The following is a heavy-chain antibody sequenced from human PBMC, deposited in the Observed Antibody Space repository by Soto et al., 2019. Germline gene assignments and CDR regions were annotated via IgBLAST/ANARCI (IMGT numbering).Heavy chain of an antibody. D-gene: IGHD4-17*01. CDR1: GFTFSNYG. V-gene: IGHV3-30*03. CDR2: TSYDGSNK. Sequence: QVQLVESGGGVVQPGRSLRLSCAASGFTFSNYGMHWVRQAPGKGLEWVAVTSYDGSNKYYLESVQGRFTISRDNSRNTLYLQMNSLRPEDTAVYYCATRGPTGQFDYWGQGTLVIVSS. CDR3: ATRGPTGQFDY. J-gene: IGHJ4*02.